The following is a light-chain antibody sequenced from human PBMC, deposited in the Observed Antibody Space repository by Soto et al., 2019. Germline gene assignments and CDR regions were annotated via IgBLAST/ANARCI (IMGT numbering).Light chain of an antibody. V-gene: IGKV1-9*01. CDR2: PAS. CDR3: QQVNDYPIT. J-gene: IGKJ5*01. CDR1: QDIKSY. Sequence: DLQMTQSTSFLSTSVGDRVTIACRASQDIKSYLAWYQQKPGKAPKLLIYPASTLQSGVPSRFSGSGSGTEFTLTISSLQPEDFATYHCQQVNDYPITFGQGTRLEI.